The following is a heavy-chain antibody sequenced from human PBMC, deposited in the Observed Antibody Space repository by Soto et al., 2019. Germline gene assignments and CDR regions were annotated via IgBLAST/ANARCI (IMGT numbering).Heavy chain of an antibody. D-gene: IGHD1-26*01. CDR2: ISSGGCTI. CDR3: ARDLYSGAFQSGALDI. J-gene: IGHJ3*02. Sequence: PGGSLRLSCAASGFRLSDYSMNWVRQAPGRGLEWVSYISSGGCTIHYADSVEGRFAIFRDNAEDTVYLQMDSLRTEDTAVYFCARDLYSGAFQSGALDIWGQGTKVTVSS. V-gene: IGHV3-48*01. CDR1: GFRLSDYS.